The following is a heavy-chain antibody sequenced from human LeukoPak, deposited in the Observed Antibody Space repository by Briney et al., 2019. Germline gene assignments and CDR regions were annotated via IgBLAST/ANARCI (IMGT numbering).Heavy chain of an antibody. V-gene: IGHV4-38-2*01. Sequence: PSETLSLTCAVSGYSISIGYYWGWIRRPPGKGLEWIGRVYHSGSTYYNPSLKSRVTLSMDTSKNQFSLKLNSATAADTAAYYCARHAFFDSTGCYYYFDYWGQGSLVTVSS. CDR2: VYHSGST. J-gene: IGHJ4*02. D-gene: IGHD3-22*01. CDR3: ARHAFFDSTGCYYYFDY. CDR1: GYSISIGYY.